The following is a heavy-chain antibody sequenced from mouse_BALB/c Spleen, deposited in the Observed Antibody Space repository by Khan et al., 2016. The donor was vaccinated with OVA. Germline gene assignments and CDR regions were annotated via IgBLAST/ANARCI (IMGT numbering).Heavy chain of an antibody. V-gene: IGHV1-77*01. J-gene: IGHJ2*01. Sequence: QVQLQQSGPELVRPGASVKMSCRASGYTFTDFGLNWVKQRTGQGLEWLGKIFPGSDTSYYNEKFKGKATLTADKSSNTASMQLSSLTSEDSAVYFCARSGYVSLVYWGQGTTLTVSS. D-gene: IGHD3-1*01. CDR2: IFPGSDTS. CDR1: GYTFTDFG. CDR3: ARSGYVSLVY.